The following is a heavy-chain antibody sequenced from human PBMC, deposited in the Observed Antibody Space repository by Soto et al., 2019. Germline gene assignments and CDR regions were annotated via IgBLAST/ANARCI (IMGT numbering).Heavy chain of an antibody. CDR2: ISYDGSNK. CDR3: AKDADRDYANWYFDL. Sequence: QVQLVESGGGVVQPGRSLRLSCAASGFTFSSYGMHWVRQAPGKGLEWVAVISYDGSNKYYADSVKGRFTISRDNSKNTLFLQMNSLRAEDTAVYYCAKDADRDYANWYFDLWGRGTLVTVSS. V-gene: IGHV3-30*18. J-gene: IGHJ2*01. CDR1: GFTFSSYG. D-gene: IGHD4-17*01.